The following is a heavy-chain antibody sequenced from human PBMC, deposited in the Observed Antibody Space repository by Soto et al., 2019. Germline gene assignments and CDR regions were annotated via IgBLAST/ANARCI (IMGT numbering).Heavy chain of an antibody. D-gene: IGHD6-19*01. CDR2: ISYDGSNK. CDR3: ASGDWQWLVVRYFQH. V-gene: IGHV3-30-3*01. J-gene: IGHJ1*01. CDR1: GFTFSSYA. Sequence: QVQLVESGGGVVQPGRSLRLSCAASGFTFSSYAMHWVRQAPGKGLEWVAVISYDGSNKYYADSVKGRFTISRDNSKNTLYLQMNSLRAEDTAVYYCASGDWQWLVVRYFQHWGQGTLVTVSS.